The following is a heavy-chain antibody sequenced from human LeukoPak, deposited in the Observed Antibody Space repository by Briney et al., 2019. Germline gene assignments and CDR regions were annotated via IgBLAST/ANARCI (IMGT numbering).Heavy chain of an antibody. Sequence: SETLSLTCTVSGGSISSSSYYWGWIRQPPGKGLEWIGSIYYSGSTYYNPSLKSRVTISVDTSKNQFSLKLSSVTAADTAVYFRPKTSYDILTGYYNVDYWGQGTLVTVSS. CDR3: PKTSYDILTGYYNVDY. D-gene: IGHD3-9*01. CDR1: GGSISSSSYY. CDR2: IYYSGST. J-gene: IGHJ4*02. V-gene: IGHV4-39*01.